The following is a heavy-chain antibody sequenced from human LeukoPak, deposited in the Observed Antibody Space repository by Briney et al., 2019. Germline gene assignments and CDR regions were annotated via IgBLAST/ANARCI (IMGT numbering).Heavy chain of an antibody. CDR2: ISKDGSMR. Sequence: GGSLRVSCAASGFSFTKYAMDCVRQAAGKGLEWVAIISKDGSMRYYADSVKGRFTVSRDNSNNAVYLQMNSLKSEDTAVYYCAGEKFDIWGQGTMVTVSA. V-gene: IGHV3-30*04. CDR3: AGEKFDI. J-gene: IGHJ3*02. CDR1: GFSFTKYA.